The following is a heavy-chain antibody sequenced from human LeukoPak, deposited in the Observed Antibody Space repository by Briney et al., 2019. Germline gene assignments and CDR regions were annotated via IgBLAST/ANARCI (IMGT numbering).Heavy chain of an antibody. D-gene: IGHD3-10*01. J-gene: IGHJ4*02. CDR1: GFTFNNYV. Sequence: GGSLRLSCAVSGFTFNNYVMSWVRQAPGQGLEWVSAISGSGATTHYTDSVRGRFTISRDNSKNTLYLQMNSLRVEDTAVYYCAEPFTYGSGSSFQTFDSWGQGILVTVSS. CDR2: ISGSGATT. V-gene: IGHV3-23*01. CDR3: AEPFTYGSGSSFQTFDS.